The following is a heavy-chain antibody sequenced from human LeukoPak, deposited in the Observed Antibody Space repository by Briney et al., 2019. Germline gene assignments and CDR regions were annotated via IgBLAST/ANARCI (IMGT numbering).Heavy chain of an antibody. CDR2: ISGSGGNT. CDR3: AKEDPIVSVGFDY. V-gene: IGHV3-23*01. J-gene: IGHJ4*02. D-gene: IGHD2-15*01. CDR1: GFTFSSYA. Sequence: GGSLRLSCAASGFTFSSYAMSWVRQAPGKGLEWISAISGSGGNTYYADSVKGRLTISRDNSKNTLFLQMNSLGVEDTAVYYCAKEDPIVSVGFDYWGQGTLVTVTS.